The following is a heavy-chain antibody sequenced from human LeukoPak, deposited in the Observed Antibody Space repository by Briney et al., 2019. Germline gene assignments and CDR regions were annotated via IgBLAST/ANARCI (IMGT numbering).Heavy chain of an antibody. V-gene: IGHV3-23*01. CDR3: AKLSSGSYHLSY. CDR1: GFTFSSYA. CDR2: ISGSGGST. D-gene: IGHD3-10*01. Sequence: PGGSLRLSCAASGFTFSSYAMSWVRQATGKGLEWVSAISGSGGSTYYADSVKGRFTISRDNSKNTLYLQMNSLRAEDTAVYYCAKLSSGSYHLSYWGQGTLVTVSS. J-gene: IGHJ4*02.